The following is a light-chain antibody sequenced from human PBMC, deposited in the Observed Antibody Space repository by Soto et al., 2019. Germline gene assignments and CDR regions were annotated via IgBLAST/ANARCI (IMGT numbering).Light chain of an antibody. Sequence: SYELTQPPSVSVAPGKTARITCGGNNIGSKSVHWYQQKPGQAPVLVIYYDSDRPSGIPERFSGSNSGNTATLTISRVEAGDEADYYCQVWDSSSEDVVFGGGTKLT. CDR2: YDS. CDR3: QVWDSSSEDVV. V-gene: IGLV3-21*04. CDR1: NIGSKS. J-gene: IGLJ2*01.